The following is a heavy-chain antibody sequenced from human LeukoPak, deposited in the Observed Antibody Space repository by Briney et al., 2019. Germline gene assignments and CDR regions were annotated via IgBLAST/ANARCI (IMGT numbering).Heavy chain of an antibody. V-gene: IGHV1-69*04. Sequence: EASVKVSCKASGGTFSSYAIGWVRQAPGQGLEWMGRIIPILGIANYAQKFQGRVTITADKSTSTAYMELSSLRSEDTAVYYCARVRYSYGSFDYWFDPWGQGTLVAVSS. J-gene: IGHJ5*02. CDR3: ARVRYSYGSFDYWFDP. CDR1: GGTFSSYA. CDR2: IIPILGIA. D-gene: IGHD5-18*01.